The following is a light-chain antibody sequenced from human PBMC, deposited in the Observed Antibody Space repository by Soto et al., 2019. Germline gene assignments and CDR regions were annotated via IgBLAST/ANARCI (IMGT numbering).Light chain of an antibody. Sequence: EILMTQSRATLSVSPGERATLSCRASQSVTTNLAWYQHKPGRPPRLLIYDTSTRATGVPARFSGTESETEFTLTISNLQSEDFAVYYCQQYKEWPPLTFGGGTKVDIK. CDR2: DTS. CDR1: QSVTTN. J-gene: IGKJ4*01. CDR3: QQYKEWPPLT. V-gene: IGKV3-15*01.